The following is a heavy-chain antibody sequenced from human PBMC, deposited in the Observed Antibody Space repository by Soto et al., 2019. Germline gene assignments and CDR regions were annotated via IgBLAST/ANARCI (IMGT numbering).Heavy chain of an antibody. J-gene: IGHJ4*02. D-gene: IGHD3-16*01. CDR3: ATHGLGVSSPPYFDN. CDR1: GGTFSGYV. Sequence: QLVQSGSEVKKPGSSMKVSCQASGGTFSGYVVTWVRQAPGQGLEWMGEFVPLFGTTNYAQRFSGRITITAEESTSTAYMELRTLRSDDTAVYYCATHGLGVSSPPYFDNWGQRTLVTVSS. V-gene: IGHV1-69*01. CDR2: FVPLFGTT.